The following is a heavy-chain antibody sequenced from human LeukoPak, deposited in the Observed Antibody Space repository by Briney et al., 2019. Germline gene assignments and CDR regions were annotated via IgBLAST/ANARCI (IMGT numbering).Heavy chain of an antibody. D-gene: IGHD3-22*01. CDR2: IYYSGST. CDR1: GGSISSYY. J-gene: IGHJ4*02. V-gene: IGHV4-59*01. CDR3: ARARYYYDSSGPYYFDY. Sequence: SETLSLTCTVSGGSISSYYWSWIRQPPGKGLEWIGYIYYSGSTNYNPSLKSRVTISVDTSKNQFSLKLSAVTAADTAVYYCARARYYYDSSGPYYFDYWGQGTLVTVSS.